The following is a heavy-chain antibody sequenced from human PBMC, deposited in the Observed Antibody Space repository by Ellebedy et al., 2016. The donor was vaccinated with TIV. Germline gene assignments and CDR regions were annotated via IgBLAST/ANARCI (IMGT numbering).Heavy chain of an antibody. CDR1: GFSVTNNY. Sequence: GESLKISCAASGFSVTNNYMSWVRQAPGKGLEWVASVNQDGSEKYHVDSVRGRFTISRDNAKNSLFLLMNSLSAEDTAVYYCATDGSYGDYLSPAHAFEIWGQGTKVTVSS. D-gene: IGHD4-17*01. J-gene: IGHJ3*02. CDR2: VNQDGSEK. CDR3: ATDGSYGDYLSPAHAFEI. V-gene: IGHV3-7*01.